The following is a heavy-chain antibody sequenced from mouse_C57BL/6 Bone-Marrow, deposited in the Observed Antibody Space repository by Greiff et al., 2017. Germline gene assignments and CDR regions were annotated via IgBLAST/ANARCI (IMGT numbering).Heavy chain of an antibody. J-gene: IGHJ3*01. Sequence: QVQLQQPGAELVKPGASVKLSCKASGYTFTSYWMQWVKQRPGQGLEWIGEIDPSDSYTNYNQKFKGKATLTVDTSSSTAYMQLSSLTSEYSAVYYCASDGYFAWFAYGGQGTLVTVSA. CDR1: GYTFTSYW. D-gene: IGHD2-3*01. CDR3: ASDGYFAWFAY. V-gene: IGHV1-50*01. CDR2: IDPSDSYT.